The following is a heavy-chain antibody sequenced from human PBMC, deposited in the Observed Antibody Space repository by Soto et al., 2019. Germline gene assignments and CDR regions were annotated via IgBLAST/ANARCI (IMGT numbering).Heavy chain of an antibody. D-gene: IGHD3-3*01. Sequence: SVYVYCKASGYSFSFFGISWVRQAPGQGLEWMGWISAYNGNTNYAQKLQGRVTMTTDTSTSTAYMELRSLRSDDTAVYYCARDLRNYDFWRGGYYYGMDVWGQGTTVTVSS. CDR1: GYSFSFFG. CDR3: ARDLRNYDFWRGGYYYGMDV. CDR2: ISAYNGNT. V-gene: IGHV1-18*01. J-gene: IGHJ6*02.